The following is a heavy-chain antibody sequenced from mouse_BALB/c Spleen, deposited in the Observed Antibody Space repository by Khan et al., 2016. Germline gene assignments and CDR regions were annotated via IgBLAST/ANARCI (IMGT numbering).Heavy chain of an antibody. CDR3: ARGGNGGFAY. CDR1: GYSITSGYY. V-gene: IGHV3-6*02. Sequence: EVQLQESGPGLVKPSQSLSLTCSVTGYSITSGYYWNWIRQFPGNKLEWMGYISYDGSNNYNPSLKNRISITRDTSKNQFFLKLNSVTTEDTATYYCARGGNGGFAYLGQGTLVTVSA. J-gene: IGHJ3*01. CDR2: ISYDGSN. D-gene: IGHD1-1*02.